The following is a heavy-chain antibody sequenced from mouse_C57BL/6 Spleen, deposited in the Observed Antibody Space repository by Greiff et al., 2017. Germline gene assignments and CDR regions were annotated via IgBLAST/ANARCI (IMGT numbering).Heavy chain of an antibody. Sequence: VQLQQPGAELVKPGASVKMSCKASGYTFTSYWITWVKQRPGQGLEWIGDIYPGSGSTNYNEKFKSKATLTVDTSSSTAYMQLSSLTSEDSAVYYCARGIYGSSLYWYFDVWGTGTTVTVSS. CDR3: ARGIYGSSLYWYFDV. J-gene: IGHJ1*03. D-gene: IGHD1-1*01. CDR1: GYTFTSYW. CDR2: IYPGSGST. V-gene: IGHV1-55*01.